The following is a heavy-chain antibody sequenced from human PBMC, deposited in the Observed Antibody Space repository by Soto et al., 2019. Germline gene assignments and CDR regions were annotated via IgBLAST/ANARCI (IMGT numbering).Heavy chain of an antibody. Sequence: SSETLSLTCAVYGLSFSGYYWSWIRQPPGKGLEWIGEINHSGSTNYNPSLKSRVTISVDTSKNQFSLKLSSVTAADTAVYYCARVTPNDILTGYNRGPSSFDYWGQGTLVTVSS. J-gene: IGHJ4*02. CDR1: GLSFSGYY. CDR3: ARVTPNDILTGYNRGPSSFDY. V-gene: IGHV4-34*01. D-gene: IGHD3-9*01. CDR2: INHSGST.